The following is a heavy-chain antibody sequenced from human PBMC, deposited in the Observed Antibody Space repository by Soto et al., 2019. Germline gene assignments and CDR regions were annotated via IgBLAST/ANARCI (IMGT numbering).Heavy chain of an antibody. CDR3: AHLLLYGDYIHFDY. V-gene: IGHV1-24*01. Sequence: GASVKVSCKVSGYTLTDFSMHWVRQAPGKGLEWMGGFDPEDGETIYAQKFQGRVTMTEGTSTDTAYMELSSLRSEDTAVYYCAHLLLYGDYIHFDYWGQGTLVTVSS. D-gene: IGHD4-17*01. CDR1: GYTLTDFS. J-gene: IGHJ4*02. CDR2: FDPEDGET.